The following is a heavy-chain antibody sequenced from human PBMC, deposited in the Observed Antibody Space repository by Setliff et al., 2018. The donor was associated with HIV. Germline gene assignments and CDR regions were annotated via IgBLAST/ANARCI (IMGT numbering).Heavy chain of an antibody. CDR1: GDNFNNVA. V-gene: IGHV1-69*13. D-gene: IGHD3-10*01. Sequence: ASVKVSCKASGDNFNNVALNWVRQAPGQGLGWMGGILPIFGSTDYAQKFQGRLTITAVQSQNTVYMELTSLRSDDTAVYYCTNRGGSGTNVGNWFDPWGQGTLVTVSS. J-gene: IGHJ5*02. CDR2: ILPIFGST. CDR3: TNRGGSGTNVGNWFDP.